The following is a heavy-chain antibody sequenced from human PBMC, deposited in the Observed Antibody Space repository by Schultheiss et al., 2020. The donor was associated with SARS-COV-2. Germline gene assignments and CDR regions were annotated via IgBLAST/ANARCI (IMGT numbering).Heavy chain of an antibody. CDR2: ISAYNGNT. Sequence: ASVKVSCKASGYTFTSYGISWVRQAPGQGLEWMGWISAYNGNTNYAQKLQGRVTMTRDTSISTAYMELSRLRSDDTAVYYCARGHPQKWAFDYWGQGTLVTVSS. CDR3: ARGHPQKWAFDY. J-gene: IGHJ4*02. CDR1: GYTFTSYG. D-gene: IGHD2-8*01. V-gene: IGHV1-18*01.